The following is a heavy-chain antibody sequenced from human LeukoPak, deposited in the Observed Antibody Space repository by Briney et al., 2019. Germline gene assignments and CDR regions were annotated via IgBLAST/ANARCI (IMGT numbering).Heavy chain of an antibody. Sequence: PGGSLRLSCAASASTFSSYSMNWVRQAPGKGLEWVSSISSSSSYIYYADSVKGRFTISRDNAKNSLYLQMNSLRAEDTAVYYCARGADSSGYYYYFDYWGQGTLVTVSS. CDR1: ASTFSSYS. CDR2: ISSSSSYI. J-gene: IGHJ4*02. CDR3: ARGADSSGYYYYFDY. D-gene: IGHD3-22*01. V-gene: IGHV3-21*01.